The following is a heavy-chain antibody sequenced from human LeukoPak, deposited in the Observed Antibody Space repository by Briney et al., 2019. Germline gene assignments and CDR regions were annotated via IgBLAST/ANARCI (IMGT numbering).Heavy chain of an antibody. CDR3: TRSNYYDSSALDY. CDR1: GFTFGDYA. Sequence: GGSLRLSCTASGFTFGDYAMSWVRQAPGKGLEWVGFIRSKAYGGTTEYAASVKGRFTISRDDSKSIAYLQMNSLKTEDTAVYYCTRSNYYDSSALDYWGQGTLVTVSS. V-gene: IGHV3-49*04. CDR2: IRSKAYGGTT. D-gene: IGHD3-22*01. J-gene: IGHJ4*02.